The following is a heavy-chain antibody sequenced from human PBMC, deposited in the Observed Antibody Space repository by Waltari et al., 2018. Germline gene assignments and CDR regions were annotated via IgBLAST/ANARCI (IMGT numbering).Heavy chain of an antibody. J-gene: IGHJ6*03. V-gene: IGHV3-23*01. Sequence: EVQLLESGGGLVRPGGSLRLSCAASGFTFSSYAMSWVRQAPGKGREWVSAISGSGGSTYYADSVKGRFTISRDNSKNTLYLQMNSLRAEDTAVYYCAKGEGDYYYYYMDVWGKGTTVTVSS. CDR1: GFTFSSYA. CDR2: ISGSGGST. D-gene: IGHD3-16*01. CDR3: AKGEGDYYYYYMDV.